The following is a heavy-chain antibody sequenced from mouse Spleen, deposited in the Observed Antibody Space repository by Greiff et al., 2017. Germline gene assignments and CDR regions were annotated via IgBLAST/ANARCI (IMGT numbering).Heavy chain of an antibody. V-gene: IGHV1-55*01. CDR1: GYTFTSYW. CDR2: IYPGSGST. D-gene: IGHD1-1*01. Sequence: QVQLQQPGAELVKPGASVKMSCKASGYTFTSYWITWVKQRPGQGLEWIGDIYPGSGSTNYNEKFKSKATLTVDTSSSTAYMQLSSLTSEDSAVYYCARGDYYGSSHWYFDVWGTGTRSPSPQ. CDR3: ARGDYYGSSHWYFDV. J-gene: IGHJ1*03.